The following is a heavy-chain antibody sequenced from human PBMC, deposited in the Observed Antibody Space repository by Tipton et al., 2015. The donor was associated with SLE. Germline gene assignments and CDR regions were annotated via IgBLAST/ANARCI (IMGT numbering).Heavy chain of an antibody. CDR3: AKGEQWRPGEGIWDY. Sequence: SLRLSCAASGFTFSSYGMHWVRQAPGKGLEWVAVIWYDGSNKYYADSVKGRFTISRDNSKNTLYLQMNSLRAEDTAVYYCAKGEQWRPGEGIWDYWGQGTLVTVSS. V-gene: IGHV3-33*06. J-gene: IGHJ4*02. D-gene: IGHD6-19*01. CDR2: IWYDGSNK. CDR1: GFTFSSYG.